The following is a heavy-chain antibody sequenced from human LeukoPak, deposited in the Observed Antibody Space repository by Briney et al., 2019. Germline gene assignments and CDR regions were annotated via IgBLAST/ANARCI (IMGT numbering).Heavy chain of an antibody. Sequence: GGSLRLSCAASGFTFSDYNMDWVRQAPGKGLEWVSFISSGGSIVYYADSVKGRFTISRESDKNSLYLKMTSLRAEDTAVYYCAREGSYSNYVDYWGQGTLVTVSS. J-gene: IGHJ4*02. CDR3: AREGSYSNYVDY. CDR1: GFTFSDYN. D-gene: IGHD4-11*01. CDR2: ISSGGSIV. V-gene: IGHV3-48*01.